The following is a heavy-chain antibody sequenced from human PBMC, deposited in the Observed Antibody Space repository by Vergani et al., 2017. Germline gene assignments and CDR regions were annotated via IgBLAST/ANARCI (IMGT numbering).Heavy chain of an antibody. Sequence: QVQLVQSGAEVKKPGSSVKVSCKASGGTFSSYAISWVRQAPGQGLEWMGGIIPIFGTANYAQKFQGRVTITADESTTTAYMELSSLGSEDTAVYYCAGGRGELLAHYYYYMDVWGKGTTVTVSS. D-gene: IGHD1-26*01. J-gene: IGHJ6*03. CDR3: AGGRGELLAHYYYYMDV. CDR2: IIPIFGTA. V-gene: IGHV1-69*01. CDR1: GGTFSSYA.